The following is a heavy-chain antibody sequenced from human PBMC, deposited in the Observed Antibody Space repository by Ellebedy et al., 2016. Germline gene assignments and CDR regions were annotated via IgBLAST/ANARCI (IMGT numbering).Heavy chain of an antibody. Sequence: LRLXCTVSGGSISSGGYYWSWIRQHPGKGLEWIGYIYYSGSTYYNPSLKSRVTISVDTSKNQFSLKLSSVTAADTAVYYCARGPYLGRGLGPHNWFDPWGQGTLVTVSS. CDR2: IYYSGST. CDR3: ARGPYLGRGLGPHNWFDP. CDR1: GGSISSGGYY. D-gene: IGHD7-27*01. J-gene: IGHJ5*02. V-gene: IGHV4-31*03.